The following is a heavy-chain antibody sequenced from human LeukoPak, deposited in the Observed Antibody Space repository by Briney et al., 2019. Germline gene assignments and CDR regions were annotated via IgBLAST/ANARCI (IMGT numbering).Heavy chain of an antibody. V-gene: IGHV3-53*01. CDR1: GFTFSSYW. J-gene: IGHJ5*02. CDR2: IYSGGST. CDR3: ARDNSVRDEAWWFNP. D-gene: IGHD5-24*01. Sequence: PGGSLRLSCAASGFTFSSYWMHWVRQAPGKGLEWVSVIYSGGSTYYADSVKGRFTISRDNSKNTLYLQMNSLRAEDTAVYYCARDNSVRDEAWWFNPWGQGTLVTVSS.